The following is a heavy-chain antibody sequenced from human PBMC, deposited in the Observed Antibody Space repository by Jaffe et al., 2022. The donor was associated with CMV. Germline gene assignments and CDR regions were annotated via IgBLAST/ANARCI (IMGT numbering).Heavy chain of an antibody. V-gene: IGHV3-7*03. Sequence: EVQLVESGGGLVQPGGSLRLSCAASGFTFSSYWMSWVRQAPGKGLEWVANIKQDGSEKYYVDSVKGRFTISRDNAKNSLYLQMNSLRAEDTAVYYCARFVVITFGGVIEQYFDYWGQGTLVTVSS. CDR1: GFTFSSYW. J-gene: IGHJ4*02. CDR2: IKQDGSEK. CDR3: ARFVVITFGGVIEQYFDY. D-gene: IGHD3-16*02.